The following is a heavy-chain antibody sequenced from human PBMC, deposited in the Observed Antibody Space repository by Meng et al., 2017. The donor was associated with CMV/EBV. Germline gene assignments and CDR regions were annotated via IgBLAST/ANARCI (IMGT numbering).Heavy chain of an antibody. CDR1: GFIFSNYW. Sequence: GESLKISCAASGFIFSNYWMSWVRQAPGKGLEWVANIKQDGTERYYVDSVKGRSTISRDNAKNSLFLHMNSLTAEDTAVYYCARDVGGRGYSADWGQGTLATVSS. CDR2: IKQDGTER. CDR3: ARDVGGRGYSAD. V-gene: IGHV3-7*01. J-gene: IGHJ4*02. D-gene: IGHD5-12*01.